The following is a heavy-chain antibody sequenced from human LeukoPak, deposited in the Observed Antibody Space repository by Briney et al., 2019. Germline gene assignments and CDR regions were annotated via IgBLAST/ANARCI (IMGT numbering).Heavy chain of an antibody. D-gene: IGHD3-22*01. CDR1: GFTFSGSA. CDR2: IRSKANSYAT. J-gene: IGHJ4*02. V-gene: IGHV3-73*01. CDR3: NSFFYDSSGYALDY. Sequence: GGSLRLSCAASGFTFSGSAMHWVRQASGKGLEWVGRIRSKANSYATAYAVSVNGRFTISRDDSKNTAYLQMNSLKTEDTAVYYCNSFFYDSSGYALDYWGQGTLVTVSS.